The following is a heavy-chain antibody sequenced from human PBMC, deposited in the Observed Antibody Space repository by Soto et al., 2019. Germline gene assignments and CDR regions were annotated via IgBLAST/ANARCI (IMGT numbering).Heavy chain of an antibody. Sequence: GGSLRLSCAASGFTFSSYSMNWVRQAPGKGLEWVSSISSSSSYIYYADSVKGRFTISRDNAKNSLYLQMNSLRAEDTAVYYCARDRRGYDFGVVDVWGQGTTVTVYS. CDR2: ISSSSSYI. D-gene: IGHD5-12*01. CDR3: ARDRRGYDFGVVDV. J-gene: IGHJ6*02. V-gene: IGHV3-21*01. CDR1: GFTFSSYS.